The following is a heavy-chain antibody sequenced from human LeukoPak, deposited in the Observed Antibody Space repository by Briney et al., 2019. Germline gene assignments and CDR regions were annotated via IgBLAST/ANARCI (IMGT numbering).Heavy chain of an antibody. V-gene: IGHV5-51*01. CDR3: AGRAGDRSGYYPPWIDY. J-gene: IGHJ4*02. D-gene: IGHD3-22*01. CDR2: IYSGDSDT. CDR1: GYSFTSYW. Sequence: GESLKISCKGSGYSFTSYWIGWVRQMPGKGMEWIVIIYSGDSDTRYSASFQGQVTISADKSISTAYLQWSSLKASDTAMYYCAGRAGDRSGYYPPWIDYWGQGTLVTVSS.